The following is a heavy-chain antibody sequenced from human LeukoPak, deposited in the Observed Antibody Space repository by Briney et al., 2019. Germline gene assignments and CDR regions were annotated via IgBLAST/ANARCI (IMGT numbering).Heavy chain of an antibody. Sequence: GSLRLSCAASGFTFSSYSMNWVRQAPGKGLEWVANIKQDGYEKYYVDSVKGRFTISRDNAKNSLYLQMDSLRAEDTAVFYCARVYSSSSGKNAFDIWGQGTVVIVSS. V-gene: IGHV3-7*03. CDR1: GFTFSSYS. J-gene: IGHJ3*02. CDR3: ARVYSSSSGKNAFDI. CDR2: IKQDGYEK. D-gene: IGHD6-6*01.